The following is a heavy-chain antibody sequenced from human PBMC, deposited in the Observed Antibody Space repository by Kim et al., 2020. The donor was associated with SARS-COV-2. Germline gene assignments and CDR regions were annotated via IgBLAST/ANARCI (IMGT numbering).Heavy chain of an antibody. CDR3: TTDVIIVGATPRDY. CDR2: IKSKTDGGTT. J-gene: IGHJ4*02. CDR1: GFTFSNAW. Sequence: GGSLRLSCAASGFTFSNAWMSWVRQAPGKGLEWVGRIKSKTDGGTTDYAAPVKGRFTISRDDSKNTLYLQMNSLKTEDTAVYYCTTDVIIVGATPRDYWGQGTLVTVSS. D-gene: IGHD1-26*01. V-gene: IGHV3-15*01.